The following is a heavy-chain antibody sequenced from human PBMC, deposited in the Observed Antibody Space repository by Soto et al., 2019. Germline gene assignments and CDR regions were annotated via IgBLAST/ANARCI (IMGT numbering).Heavy chain of an antibody. V-gene: IGHV4-59*01. CDR3: ARGGDVLDYYYYGMDV. J-gene: IGHJ6*02. CDR2: IYYSGST. Sequence: PSETLSLTCTVSGGSISSYYWSWIRQPPGKGLEWIGYIYYSGSTNYNPSLKSRVTISVDTSKNQFSLKLSSVTAADTAVYYCARGGDVLDYYYYGMDVWGQGTTVTVSS. CDR1: GGSISSYY. D-gene: IGHD3-3*02.